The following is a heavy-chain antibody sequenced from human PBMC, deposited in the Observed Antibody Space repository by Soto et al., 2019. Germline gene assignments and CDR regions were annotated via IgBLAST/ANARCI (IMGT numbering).Heavy chain of an antibody. CDR1: LMEAS. J-gene: IGHJ3*02. D-gene: IGHD6-19*01. CDR2: FDPEDGKT. CDR3: AKVKSGWYLNGFDM. V-gene: IGHV1-24*01. Sequence: LMEASVHWVRQAPGKGLEWMGGFDPEDGKTVYAQKFQGRVAVTEDTSTNTAYMELSGLGSQDTAVYYCAKVKSGWYLNGFDMWGQGTMVTVSS.